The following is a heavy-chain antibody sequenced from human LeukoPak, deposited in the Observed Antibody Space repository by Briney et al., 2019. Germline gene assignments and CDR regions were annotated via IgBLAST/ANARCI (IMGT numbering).Heavy chain of an antibody. CDR1: GGTFSIYA. CDR3: ATNWGQQLALFDY. V-gene: IGHV1-69*13. CDR2: IIPIFGTA. Sequence: SVKVSSKASGGTFSIYAISWVRQAPGQGLEWMGGIIPIFGTANYAQKFQGRVTITADESTSTAYMELSSLRSEDTAVYYCATNWGQQLALFDYWGQGTLVTVSS. J-gene: IGHJ4*02. D-gene: IGHD6-13*01.